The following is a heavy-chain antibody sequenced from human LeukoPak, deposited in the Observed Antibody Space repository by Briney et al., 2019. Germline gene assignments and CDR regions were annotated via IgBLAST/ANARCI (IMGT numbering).Heavy chain of an antibody. Sequence: GGSLRLSCAASGFIFNSYWMSWVRQAPGKGLEWVANINEDGSEKYYVDSVKGRFTISRGNAKNSLYLQMNSLRVEDTAVYYCASDTKVRAPWGQGTLVTVSS. V-gene: IGHV3-7*01. J-gene: IGHJ5*02. D-gene: IGHD2-2*01. CDR1: GFIFNSYW. CDR3: ASDTKVRAP. CDR2: INEDGSEK.